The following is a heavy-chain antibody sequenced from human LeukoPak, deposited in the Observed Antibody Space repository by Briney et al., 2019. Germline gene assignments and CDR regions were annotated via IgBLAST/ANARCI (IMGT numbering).Heavy chain of an antibody. CDR2: IYYSGST. CDR1: GGSISSSNYY. Sequence: SETLSLTCTVSGGSISSSNYYWGWIRQPPGKGLEWIGSIYYSGSTYYNPSLKSRVTISVDTSKNQFSLKLSSVTAADTAVYYCASTPLRYDFWSGYSMYYFDYWGQGTLVTVSS. D-gene: IGHD3-3*01. J-gene: IGHJ4*02. CDR3: ASTPLRYDFWSGYSMYYFDY. V-gene: IGHV4-39*01.